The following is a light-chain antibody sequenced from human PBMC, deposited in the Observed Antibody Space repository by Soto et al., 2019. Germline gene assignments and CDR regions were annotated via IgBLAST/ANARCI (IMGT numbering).Light chain of an antibody. V-gene: IGKV1-5*01. Sequence: DIQMTQSPSTLSASVGVRVTITCRASQSISSWLAWYQQKPGKAPKLLIYDASSLESGVPSRFSGSGSGTEFTLSISSLQPDYFATYYCQQYNSYRTFGQGTKVESK. J-gene: IGKJ1*01. CDR1: QSISSW. CDR3: QQYNSYRT. CDR2: DAS.